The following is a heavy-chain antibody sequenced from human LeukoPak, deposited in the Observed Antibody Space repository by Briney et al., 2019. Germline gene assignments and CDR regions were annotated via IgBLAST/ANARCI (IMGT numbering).Heavy chain of an antibody. CDR3: ARRPGEYGGNDFDY. CDR1: GGSINSRTYY. CDR2: IYYSGIT. D-gene: IGHD4/OR15-4a*01. J-gene: IGHJ4*02. V-gene: IGHV4-39*01. Sequence: SETLSLTCTVSGGSINSRTYYWGWIRQPPGKGLEWIGSIYYSGITYYNPSLKSRVSISVDTSNNQFSLNLSSVTAADTAVYYCARRPGEYGGNDFDYWGQGTLVTVSS.